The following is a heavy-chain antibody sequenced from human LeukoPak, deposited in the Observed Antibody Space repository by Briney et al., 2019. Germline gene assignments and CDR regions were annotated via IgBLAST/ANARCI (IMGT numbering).Heavy chain of an antibody. CDR2: IYYSGST. CDR3: ARHASDYGDLIGFDP. Sequence: SETLSLTCTVSGGSISSSSYYWGWIRQPPGKGLEWIGSIYYSGSTYYNPSLKSRVTISVDTSKNQFSLKLSSVTAADTAVCYCARHASDYGDLIGFDPWGQGTLVTVSS. V-gene: IGHV4-39*01. D-gene: IGHD4-17*01. J-gene: IGHJ5*02. CDR1: GGSISSSSYY.